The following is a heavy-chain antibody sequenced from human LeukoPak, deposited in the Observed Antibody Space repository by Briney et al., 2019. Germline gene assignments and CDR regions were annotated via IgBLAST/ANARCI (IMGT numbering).Heavy chain of an antibody. CDR2: INSDGSST. Sequence: GGSLRLSCAASGFTFSSYWMHWVRQAPGKGLVWVSRINSDGSSTSYADSVKGRFTISRDNAKNTLYLQMNSLRDEDTAVYYCARFALGYDISTDYFDYWGQGTLVTVPS. CDR1: GFTFSSYW. D-gene: IGHD3-9*01. CDR3: ARFALGYDISTDYFDY. V-gene: IGHV3-74*01. J-gene: IGHJ4*02.